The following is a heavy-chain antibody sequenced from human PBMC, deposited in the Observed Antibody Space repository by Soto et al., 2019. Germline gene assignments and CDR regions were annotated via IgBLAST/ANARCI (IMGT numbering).Heavy chain of an antibody. CDR1: GGAFSSYT. V-gene: IGHV1-69*02. Sequence: QVQLVQSGAEVKKPGSSVKVSCKASGGAFSSYTISWVRQAPGQGLEWMGRIIPILGIANYAQKFQGRVTITADKSTSTAYMELSSLRSEDTAVYYCARSWAAAGTDKDAFDIWGQGTMVTVSS. CDR2: IIPILGIA. CDR3: ARSWAAAGTDKDAFDI. D-gene: IGHD6-13*01. J-gene: IGHJ3*02.